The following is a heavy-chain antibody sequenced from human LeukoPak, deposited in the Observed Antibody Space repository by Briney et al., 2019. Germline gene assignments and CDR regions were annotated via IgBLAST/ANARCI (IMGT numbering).Heavy chain of an antibody. CDR2: IYYSGST. CDR1: GGSISSSSYY. CDR3: ASTLRGGNYDYVWGSPYDAFDI. J-gene: IGHJ3*02. V-gene: IGHV4-39*01. Sequence: SETLSLTCTVSGGSISSSSYYWGWIRQPPGKGLEWLGSIYYSGSTYYNPSLKSRVTISVDTSKNQFSLKLSSVTAADTAVYYCASTLRGGNYDYVWGSPYDAFDIWGQGTMVTVSS. D-gene: IGHD3-16*01.